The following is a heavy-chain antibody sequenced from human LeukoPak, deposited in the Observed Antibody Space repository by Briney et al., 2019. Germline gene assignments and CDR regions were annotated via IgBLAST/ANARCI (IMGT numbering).Heavy chain of an antibody. J-gene: IGHJ4*02. Sequence: PGRSLRLSCAASGFTFSSYGMHWVRQAPGKGLEWVSYISSSGSTIYYADSVKGRFTISRDNAKNSLYLQMNSLRAEDTAVYYCARGDRSSGYYYFDYWGQGTLVTVSS. CDR3: ARGDRSSGYYYFDY. V-gene: IGHV3-48*04. D-gene: IGHD3-22*01. CDR2: ISSSGSTI. CDR1: GFTFSSYG.